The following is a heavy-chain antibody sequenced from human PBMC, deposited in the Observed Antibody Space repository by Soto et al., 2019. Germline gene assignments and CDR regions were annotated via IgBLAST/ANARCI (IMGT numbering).Heavy chain of an antibody. CDR3: ARVGAGMVRGVGYYYGMDV. J-gene: IGHJ6*02. CDR2: ISYDGSNK. V-gene: IGHV3-30-3*01. Sequence: GGSLRLSCAASGFTFSSYAMHWVRQAPGKGLEWVAVISYDGSNKYYADSVKGRFTISRDNSKNTLYLQMNSLRAEDTAVYYCARVGAGMVRGVGYYYGMDVWGQGTTVTVSS. D-gene: IGHD3-10*01. CDR1: GFTFSSYA.